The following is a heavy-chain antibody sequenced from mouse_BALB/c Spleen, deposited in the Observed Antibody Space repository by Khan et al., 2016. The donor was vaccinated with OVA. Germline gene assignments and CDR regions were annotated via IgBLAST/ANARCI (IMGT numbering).Heavy chain of an antibody. CDR1: GYTFTNYG. Sequence: HMQEVQSGPELKKPGETVKISCKASGYTFTNYGMNWVKQAPGKDLKWMGWINTYTGEPTYADDFKGRFAFSLETSASTAYLQINNLKNEDTSTYFCTRPPYFSYVRVYWGQGTSVTVSS. J-gene: IGHJ4*01. CDR2: INTYTGEP. CDR3: TRPPYFSYVRVY. V-gene: IGHV9-3-1*01. D-gene: IGHD2-10*01.